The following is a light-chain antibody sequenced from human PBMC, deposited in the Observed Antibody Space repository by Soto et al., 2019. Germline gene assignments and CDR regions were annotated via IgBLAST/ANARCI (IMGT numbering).Light chain of an antibody. CDR1: QSISSW. J-gene: IGKJ4*01. Sequence: DIQMTQSPSTLSASVGDRVTITCRASQSISSWFAWYQQKPGKAPKVPIYGASTLQSGVPARFSGSGSGTEFTLTITNFQPEDFATYYCQQNFSPLLSFGGGTKV. CDR2: GAS. V-gene: IGKV1-5*01. CDR3: QQNFSPLLS.